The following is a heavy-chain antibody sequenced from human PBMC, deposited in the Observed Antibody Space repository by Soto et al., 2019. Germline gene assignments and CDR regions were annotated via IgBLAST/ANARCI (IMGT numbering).Heavy chain of an antibody. D-gene: IGHD5-18*01. CDR1: GGSISSGDYY. V-gene: IGHV4-30-4*01. J-gene: IGHJ5*02. CDR2: IDYSGST. CDR3: ARLWIPLLPFDP. Sequence: QVQLQESGPGLVKPSQTLSLTCTVSGGSISSGDYYWSWIRQPPGKGLEWIGYIDYSGSTYYNPFLESRVTISVDTSKNQFSRELSSVTAADTAVYYCARLWIPLLPFDPWGQGTLVTVSS.